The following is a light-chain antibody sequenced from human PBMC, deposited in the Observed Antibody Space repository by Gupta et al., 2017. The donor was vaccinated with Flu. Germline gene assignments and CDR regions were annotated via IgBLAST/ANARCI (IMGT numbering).Light chain of an antibody. CDR1: QSINNW. CDR2: TAS. V-gene: IGKV1-5*03. J-gene: IGKJ2*01. Sequence: DIQMTQSPSTLSAPVVDRVNITCRASQSINNWLAWYLQKPGKAPQLLISTASSLETGVTSRFSGSGSGKEFTLTISSLQPDDFATYYCQQYTTYSPITFGQGTKLGIK. CDR3: QQYTTYSPIT.